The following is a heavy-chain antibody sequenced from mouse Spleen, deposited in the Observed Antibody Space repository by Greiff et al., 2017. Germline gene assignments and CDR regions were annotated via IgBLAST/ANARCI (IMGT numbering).Heavy chain of an antibody. CDR2: IDPNSGGT. V-gene: IGHV1-72*01. CDR1: GYTFTSYW. CDR3: ARGGVYYGDYDWYFDV. Sequence: QVHVKQPGAELVKPGASVKLSCRASGYTFTSYWMHWVKQRPGRGLEWIGRIDPNSGGTKYNEKFKSKATLTVDKPSSTAYMQLSSLTSEDSAVYYCARGGVYYGDYDWYFDVWGAGTTVTVSS. J-gene: IGHJ1*01. D-gene: IGHD2-13*01.